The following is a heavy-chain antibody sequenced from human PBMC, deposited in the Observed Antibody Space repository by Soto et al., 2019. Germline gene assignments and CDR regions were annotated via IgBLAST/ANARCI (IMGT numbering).Heavy chain of an antibody. J-gene: IGHJ6*02. Sequence: GASVKVSCKASGYTFTSYYMHWVRQAPGQGLEWMGIINPSGGSTTYAQKFQGRVTMTRDTSTSTVYMELSSLRSEDTAVYYCARDLIDYYYGMDVWGQGTTVTVSS. V-gene: IGHV1-46*01. CDR1: GYTFTSYY. CDR2: INPSGGST. CDR3: ARDLIDYYYGMDV.